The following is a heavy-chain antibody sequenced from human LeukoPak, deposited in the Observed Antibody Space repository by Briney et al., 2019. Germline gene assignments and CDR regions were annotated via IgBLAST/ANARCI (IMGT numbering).Heavy chain of an antibody. J-gene: IGHJ5*02. CDR3: AKRASLVSATPWFDP. CDR2: INNSGDST. V-gene: IGHV3-23*01. Sequence: PGASLRLSCAASGFTFSSYAMSWVRQAPRKGLEWVSDINNSGDSTYCADSVKGRFTISRDNSKNTLYLQMNNLRAEDTAVFYCAKRASLVSATPWFDPWGQGTLVTVSS. CDR1: GFTFSSYA. D-gene: IGHD2-2*01.